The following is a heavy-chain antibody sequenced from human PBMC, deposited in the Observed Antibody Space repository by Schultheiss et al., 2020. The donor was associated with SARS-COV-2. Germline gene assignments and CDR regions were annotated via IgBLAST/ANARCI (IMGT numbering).Heavy chain of an antibody. CDR1: GFTFSSYG. CDR2: ISGSGGST. D-gene: IGHD6-13*01. J-gene: IGHJ5*02. Sequence: GESLKISCAASGFTFSSYGMHWVRQAPGKGLEWVSAISGSGGSTYYADSVKGRFTISRDNAKNTLYLQMNSLRAEDTAVYYCAYSRPLEASPNWFDPWGQGTLVTVSS. V-gene: IGHV3-23*01. CDR3: AYSRPLEASPNWFDP.